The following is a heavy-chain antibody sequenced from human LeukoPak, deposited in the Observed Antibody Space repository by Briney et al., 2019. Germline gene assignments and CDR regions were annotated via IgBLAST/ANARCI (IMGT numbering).Heavy chain of an antibody. CDR2: TYSDGTT. CDR1: GFTVSNNH. CDR3: ARDRVEVTTSMLGGVKRTVTDYYGMDV. D-gene: IGHD3-16*01. J-gene: IGHJ6*02. V-gene: IGHV3-53*01. Sequence: GTSLRLSCGASGFTVSNNHMSWVRQAPGKGLEWVSITYSDGTTYYADSVKGRFTISRDNSRNTLYVQMNSLRAEDTAVYFCARDRVEVTTSMLGGVKRTVTDYYGMDVWGQGTTVTVS.